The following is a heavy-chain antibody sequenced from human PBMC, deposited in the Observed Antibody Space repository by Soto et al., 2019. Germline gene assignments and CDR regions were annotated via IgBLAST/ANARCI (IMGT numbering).Heavy chain of an antibody. CDR1: GYTFTSYG. CDR3: ARAGYSGYDTSVRGLAD. V-gene: IGHV1-18*01. Sequence: ASVKVSCKASGYTFTSYGISWVRQAPGQGLEWMGWISAYNGNTNYAQKLQGRVTMTTDTSTSTAYMELRSLRSDDTAVYYCARAGYSGYDTSVRGLADWGQGTLVNVSS. D-gene: IGHD5-12*01. CDR2: ISAYNGNT. J-gene: IGHJ4*02.